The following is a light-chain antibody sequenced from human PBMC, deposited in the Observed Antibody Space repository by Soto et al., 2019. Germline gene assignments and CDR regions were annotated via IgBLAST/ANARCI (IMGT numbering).Light chain of an antibody. CDR2: AAS. Sequence: DIQLTQSPSFLSASVGDRVTITCRASQSISTYLACYQQKPGKAPKLLIYAASTLQSGVPSRFSGSGSGTEFTLTISSLQPEDFATYYCQQFNSYPRTFGQGTKVEIK. V-gene: IGKV1-9*01. CDR3: QQFNSYPRT. CDR1: QSISTY. J-gene: IGKJ1*01.